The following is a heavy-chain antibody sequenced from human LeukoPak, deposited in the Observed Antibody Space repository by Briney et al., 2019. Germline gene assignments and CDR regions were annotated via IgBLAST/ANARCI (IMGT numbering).Heavy chain of an antibody. J-gene: IGHJ6*02. CDR2: ISYDGSTK. V-gene: IGHV3-30*04. D-gene: IGHD2-15*01. Sequence: GGSLRLSCAASGFTFSSYAMHWVRQAPGKGLEWVAVISYDGSTKYYADSVKGRFTISRDNSKNTLYLQMNSLRAEDTAVYYCAGCSGGSCYSRGKYGVDVWGQGTTVIVSS. CDR1: GFTFSSYA. CDR3: AGCSGGSCYSRGKYGVDV.